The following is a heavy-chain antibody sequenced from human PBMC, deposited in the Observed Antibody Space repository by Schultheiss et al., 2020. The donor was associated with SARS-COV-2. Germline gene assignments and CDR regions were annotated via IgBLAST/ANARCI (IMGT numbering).Heavy chain of an antibody. Sequence: SETLSLTCTVSGGSISSYYWSWIRQPPGKGLEWIGDIYYSGSTNYNPSLKSRVTISVDTSKNQFSLKLSSVTAADTAVYYCARDGQFYGDYAFDYWGQGTLVTVSS. V-gene: IGHV4-59*12. CDR1: GGSISSYY. J-gene: IGHJ4*02. CDR2: IYYSGST. CDR3: ARDGQFYGDYAFDY. D-gene: IGHD4-17*01.